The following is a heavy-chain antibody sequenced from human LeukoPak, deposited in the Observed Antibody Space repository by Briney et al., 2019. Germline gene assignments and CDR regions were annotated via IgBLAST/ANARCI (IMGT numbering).Heavy chain of an antibody. CDR3: ARELRITIFGVVLGYFDL. V-gene: IGHV4-59*12. Sequence: SETLSLTCSVSGGSITNNYWSWIRQPPGKGLEWIGYIYYNGSTNYNPSLKSRVTISVDTSKIQFSLKLSSVTAADTAVYYCARELRITIFGVVLGYFDLWGRGTLVTVSS. CDR1: GGSITNNY. CDR2: IYYNGST. D-gene: IGHD3-3*01. J-gene: IGHJ2*01.